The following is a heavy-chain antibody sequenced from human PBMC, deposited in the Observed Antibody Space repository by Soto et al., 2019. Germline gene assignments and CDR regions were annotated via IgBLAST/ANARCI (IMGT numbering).Heavy chain of an antibody. V-gene: IGHV1-69*12. CDR2: IIPIFGTA. D-gene: IGHD3-22*01. Sequence: QVQLVQSGAEVKKPGSSVKVSCKASGGTFSSYAISWVRQAPGQGPAWMGEIIPIFGTANYAQKFQGRVTITADESTITGYMELSSLRSEDTAVYYCARDRGPSSGYYPYWFDPWGQGTLVTVSS. CDR1: GGTFSSYA. J-gene: IGHJ5*02. CDR3: ARDRGPSSGYYPYWFDP.